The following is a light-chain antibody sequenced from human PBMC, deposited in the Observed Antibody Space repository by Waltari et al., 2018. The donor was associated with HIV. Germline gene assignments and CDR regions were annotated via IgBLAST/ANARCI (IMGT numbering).Light chain of an antibody. CDR1: QSVSSN. V-gene: IGKV3-15*01. J-gene: IGKJ1*01. CDR3: QQYNNWPRT. Sequence: EVVMTQSPATLSVSPGEGATLSCRASQSVSSNLAWYQQKPGQVPRLLIYGASTRATGIPARFNGSGSGTEFTLTISSLQSEDFAVYYCQQYNNWPRTFGQGTKVEIK. CDR2: GAS.